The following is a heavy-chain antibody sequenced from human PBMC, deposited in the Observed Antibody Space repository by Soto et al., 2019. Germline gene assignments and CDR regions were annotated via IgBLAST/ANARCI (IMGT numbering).Heavy chain of an antibody. CDR1: GYTFTSYA. J-gene: IGHJ6*02. CDR3: ASSRITMVPYGMDV. V-gene: IGHV1-3*01. CDR2: INAGNGNT. D-gene: IGHD3-10*01. Sequence: QVQLVQSGAEVKKPGASVKVSCKASGYTFTSYAMHWVRQAPGQRLEWMGWINAGNGNTKYSQKFQGRVTITRDTSASTAYMELSSLRSEDTPVYYCASSRITMVPYGMDVWGQGTTVTVSS.